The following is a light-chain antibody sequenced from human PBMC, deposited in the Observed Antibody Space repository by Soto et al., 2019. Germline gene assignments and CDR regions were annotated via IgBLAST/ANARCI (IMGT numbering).Light chain of an antibody. CDR2: WAS. CDR3: QPYYSTTLT. J-gene: IGKJ4*01. Sequence: DIVMTQSPDSLAVSLGERATINCKSSQSVLYSSNNKNYLAWYQQKPGQPPKLLIYWASTRESGVPDRFSGSGSGTDFTLTNSSLQAEDVAVYYCQPYYSTTLTFGGGTKVEIK. CDR1: QSVLYSSNNKNY. V-gene: IGKV4-1*01.